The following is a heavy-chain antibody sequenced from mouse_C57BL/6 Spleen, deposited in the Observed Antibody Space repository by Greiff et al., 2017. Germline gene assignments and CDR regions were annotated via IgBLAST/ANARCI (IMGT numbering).Heavy chain of an antibody. D-gene: IGHD4-1*01. Sequence: DVHLVESGGGLVQPKGSLKLSCAASGFSFNTYAMNWVRQAPGKGLEWVARIRSKSNNYATYYADSVKDRFTISRDDSESMLYLQMNNLKTEDTAMYYGVRETGTGAMDYWGQGTSVTVSS. J-gene: IGHJ4*01. CDR1: GFSFNTYA. CDR3: VRETGTGAMDY. V-gene: IGHV10-1*01. CDR2: IRSKSNNYAT.